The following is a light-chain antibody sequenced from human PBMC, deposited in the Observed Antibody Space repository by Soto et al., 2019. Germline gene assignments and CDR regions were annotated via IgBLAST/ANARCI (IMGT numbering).Light chain of an antibody. CDR1: SSDVGGYNY. Sequence: QSALTQPASVSGSPGQWITISCTGTSSDVGGYNYVSWYQQHPGKAPKLMIYEVSNRPSGVSNRFSGSKSGNTASLTISGLKAEDEDDYYCSSYTSSSTPHVFGTGTKLTVL. J-gene: IGLJ1*01. CDR3: SSYTSSSTPHV. V-gene: IGLV2-14*01. CDR2: EVS.